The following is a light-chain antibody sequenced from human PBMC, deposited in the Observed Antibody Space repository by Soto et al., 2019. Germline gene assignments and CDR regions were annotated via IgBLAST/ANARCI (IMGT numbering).Light chain of an antibody. CDR3: QQSYSTLWT. CDR2: AAS. V-gene: IGKV1-39*01. Sequence: DIQMTQSPSSLSASVGDRVTITCRASQSISSYLNWYQQKPGKAPKLLIYAASSLQSGVPSRFSGSGFGTVFTLTISSLQPEDFATYYCQQSYSTLWTFGQGTKVDIK. CDR1: QSISSY. J-gene: IGKJ1*01.